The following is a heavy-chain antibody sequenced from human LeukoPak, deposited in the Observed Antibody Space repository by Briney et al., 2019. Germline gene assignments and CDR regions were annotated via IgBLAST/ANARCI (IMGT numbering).Heavy chain of an antibody. CDR2: INQDGGTE. V-gene: IGHV3-7*01. J-gene: IGHJ4*02. CDR3: ARHTLWRFDY. Sequence: PGGSLRLSCAAYGLTFTNYWLTWVRQAPGKGLEWVANINQDGGTEYYVDSVRGRFTISRDNAKNLVYLQINSLRAEDTAVYFCARHTLWRFDYWGQGALVTVSS. CDR1: GLTFTNYW. D-gene: IGHD1-1*01.